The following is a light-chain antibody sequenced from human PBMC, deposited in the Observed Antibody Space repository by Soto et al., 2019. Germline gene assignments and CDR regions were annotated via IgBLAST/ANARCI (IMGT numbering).Light chain of an antibody. Sequence: QLVLTQSPSASASLGASVKLTCTLSSGHSSYAIAWHQQQPEKGPRYLMKLNSDGSHNKGDGIPDRFSGSSSGAERYLTISSLQSEDEADYYCQTWASGIGVFGGGTKLTVL. V-gene: IGLV4-69*01. CDR3: QTWASGIGV. CDR2: LNSDGSH. CDR1: SGHSSYA. J-gene: IGLJ2*01.